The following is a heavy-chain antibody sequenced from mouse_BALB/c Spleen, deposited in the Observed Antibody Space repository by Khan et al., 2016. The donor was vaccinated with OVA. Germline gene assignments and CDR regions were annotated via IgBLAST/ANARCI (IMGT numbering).Heavy chain of an antibody. CDR1: GYTFTEYT. CDR3: ARWYFGSTWFAY. J-gene: IGHJ3*01. Sequence: VQLKQSGPELVKPGASVKISCKTSGYTFTEYTMHWVRQSHGKSLEWIGGINPNNGDTTYNQQFKGKATLTVDKSSSTAYMELRSLTSDDSAVFDCARWYFGSTWFAYWGQGTLVTVSA. CDR2: INPNNGDT. D-gene: IGHD1-1*01. V-gene: IGHV1-18*01.